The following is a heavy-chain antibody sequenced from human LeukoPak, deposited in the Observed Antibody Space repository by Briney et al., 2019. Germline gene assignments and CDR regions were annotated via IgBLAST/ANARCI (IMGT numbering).Heavy chain of an antibody. CDR3: ARDEKDY. V-gene: IGHV3-48*02. Sequence: PGGSLRLSCAASGFTFSSYSMNWVRQAPGKGLEWVSYISSSSSSIYYADSVKGRFTISRDNAKKSLYLQMSSLRDEDTAVYYCARDEKDYWGQGTLVTSPQ. CDR2: ISSSSSSI. CDR1: GFTFSSYS. J-gene: IGHJ4*02.